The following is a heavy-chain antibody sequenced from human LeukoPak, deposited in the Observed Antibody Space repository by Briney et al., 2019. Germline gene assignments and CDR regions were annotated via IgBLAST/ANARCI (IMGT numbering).Heavy chain of an antibody. CDR2: TNSGGTT. CDR1: GFSVSSIY. Sequence: GGSLRLYSAAPGFSVSSIYMNLDRQAPGPGLEWVSVTNSGGTTYNADSVKGRFTISRDNSKNTLYVQMDRLRAEDTAVYYCVLTTVTTSIEFWGQGTLVTVSS. J-gene: IGHJ4*02. D-gene: IGHD4-17*01. V-gene: IGHV3-66*01. CDR3: VLTTVTTSIEF.